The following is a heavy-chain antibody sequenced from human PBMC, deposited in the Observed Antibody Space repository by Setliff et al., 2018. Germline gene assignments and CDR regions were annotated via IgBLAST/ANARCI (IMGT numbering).Heavy chain of an antibody. CDR1: GASVSSNIYY. V-gene: IGHV4-61*01. J-gene: IGHJ4*02. Sequence: SETLSLTCTVSGASVSSNIYYWSWIRQPPGRGLEWIGCIYNSGSAIYSPSLKSRVTISVDTSKNQFSLQLSSVTAADTAVYYCASRCGGDYWGQGTQVTVSS. CDR2: IYNSGSA. CDR3: ASRCGGDY.